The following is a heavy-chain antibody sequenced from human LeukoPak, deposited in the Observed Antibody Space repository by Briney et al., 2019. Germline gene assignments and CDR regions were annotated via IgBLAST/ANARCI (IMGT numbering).Heavy chain of an antibody. V-gene: IGHV3-33*01. J-gene: IGHJ4*02. CDR1: GFTFSSYG. Sequence: GGSLRVSCAASGFTFSSYGMHWVRQAPGKGLEWVAVIWYDGSNKYYADSVKGRFTISRDNSKNTLYLQMNSLRAEDTAVYYCARDPGSGRTYFDYWGQGTLVTVSS. CDR2: IWYDGSNK. D-gene: IGHD6-19*01. CDR3: ARDPGSGRTYFDY.